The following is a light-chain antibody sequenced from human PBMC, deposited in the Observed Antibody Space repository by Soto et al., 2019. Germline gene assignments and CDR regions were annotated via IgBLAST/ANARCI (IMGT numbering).Light chain of an antibody. CDR1: QDISNY. J-gene: IGKJ4*01. CDR3: QQFDNLPLT. Sequence: DIQMTQSPSSLSASVGDRVTITCQASQDISNYLNWYQQKPGKAPKILIYDASVLEAGVPSRFSGGGSGTHFPLTISSLQAEDVAIYYCQQFDNLPLTFGGGTKVEIK. CDR2: DAS. V-gene: IGKV1-33*01.